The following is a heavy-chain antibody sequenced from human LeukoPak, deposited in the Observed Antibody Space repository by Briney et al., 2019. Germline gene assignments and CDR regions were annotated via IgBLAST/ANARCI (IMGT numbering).Heavy chain of an antibody. CDR2: ISSTGSPK. CDR1: GFTLSSYE. CDR3: ARPAGSSWYFFGS. D-gene: IGHD6-13*01. V-gene: IGHV3-48*03. Sequence: PGGSLRLSCAASGFTLSSYEMNWVRQAPGEGLEWVSYISSTGSPKNYADSVKGRFTISRDTARNTLYPEMSSLRVVDTAVYYCARPAGSSWYFFGSWGQGTLVTVSS. J-gene: IGHJ4*02.